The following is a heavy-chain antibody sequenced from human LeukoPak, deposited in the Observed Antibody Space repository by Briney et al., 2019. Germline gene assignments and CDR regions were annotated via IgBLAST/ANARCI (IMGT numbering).Heavy chain of an antibody. Sequence: SETLSLTCAVSGGSISSGGYSWSWIRQPPGKGLEWIGYIYHSGSTYYNPSLKSRVTISVDTSKNQFSLKLSSVTAADTAVYYCARPFPYGDSIDAFDIWGQGTMVTVSS. D-gene: IGHD4-17*01. J-gene: IGHJ3*02. CDR1: GGSISSGGYS. CDR2: IYHSGST. CDR3: ARPFPYGDSIDAFDI. V-gene: IGHV4-30-2*03.